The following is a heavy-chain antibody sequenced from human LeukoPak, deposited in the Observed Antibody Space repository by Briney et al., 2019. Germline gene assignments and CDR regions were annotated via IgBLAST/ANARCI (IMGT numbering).Heavy chain of an antibody. CDR3: VRHQNGIGYYTSYFDY. D-gene: IGHD3-3*01. CDR1: GGSISSSTYS. Sequence: PSETLSLTCTVSGGSISSSTYSWGWIRQPPGKGLEWIGTFSYIGSTKYNPSLKSRVTISVDTPMNQVSLKLSSVTAADTALYYCVRHQNGIGYYTSYFDYWGQGTLVTVSS. J-gene: IGHJ4*02. V-gene: IGHV4-39*01. CDR2: FSYIGST.